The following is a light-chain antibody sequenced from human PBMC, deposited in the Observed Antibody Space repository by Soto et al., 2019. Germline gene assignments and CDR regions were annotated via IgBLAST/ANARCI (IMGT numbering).Light chain of an antibody. CDR2: DVT. CDR1: SSDVGNYNR. V-gene: IGLV2-18*02. Sequence: QSALTQPPSVSGSPGQSVAISCTGTSSDVGNYNRVSWYQQPPGTAPKLVIYDVTNRPSGVPDRFSGSKSGNTASLTISGLQAEDEADYYCSSYTSSSTYVFGTGTKLTVL. CDR3: SSYTSSSTYV. J-gene: IGLJ1*01.